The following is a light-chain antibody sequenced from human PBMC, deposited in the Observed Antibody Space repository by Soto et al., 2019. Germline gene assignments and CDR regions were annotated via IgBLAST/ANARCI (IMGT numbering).Light chain of an antibody. V-gene: IGKV4-1*01. CDR2: WAS. Sequence: DIVMTQFPGSLSVSLGERATINCKSSQGLLYSPYNKGLLAWYQQKPGQPPKLIIYWASTRESGVPDRFSGSGSGTEFTLTINSLQAEDVAVYYCQNYLDFPRTFGQGTKVDIK. J-gene: IGKJ1*01. CDR3: QNYLDFPRT. CDR1: QGLLYSPYNKGL.